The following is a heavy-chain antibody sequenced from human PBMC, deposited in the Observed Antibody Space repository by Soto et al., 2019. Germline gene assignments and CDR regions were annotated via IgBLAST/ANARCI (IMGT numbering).Heavy chain of an antibody. Sequence: QVTLKESGPVLVKPTEPLTLTCIVPGFSLSNPRMSVSWIRQPPGKALEWLAHIFSIDEKSYSTSLKSRLTISKDTSTSQMVLTMTNMDPVDTATYYCARAYYDILTGYPLAYSYYGMDVWGQGTTVTVSS. CDR2: IFSIDEK. CDR3: ARAYYDILTGYPLAYSYYGMDV. V-gene: IGHV2-26*01. J-gene: IGHJ6*02. D-gene: IGHD3-9*01. CDR1: GFSLSNPRMS.